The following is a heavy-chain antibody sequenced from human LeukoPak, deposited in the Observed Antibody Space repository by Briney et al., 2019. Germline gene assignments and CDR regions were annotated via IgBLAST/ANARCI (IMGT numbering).Heavy chain of an antibody. Sequence: SETLPLTCTVSGGSVSSGSYYWSWIRHPPGKGLEWVGYIYYSGSTNYNPSLKSRVTISVDTSKNQFSLNLSSVTAADTAVYYCARDEGSSNWFDPWGQGTLVNVSS. J-gene: IGHJ5*02. D-gene: IGHD6-6*01. CDR2: IYYSGST. V-gene: IGHV4-61*01. CDR3: ARDEGSSNWFDP. CDR1: GGSVSSGSYY.